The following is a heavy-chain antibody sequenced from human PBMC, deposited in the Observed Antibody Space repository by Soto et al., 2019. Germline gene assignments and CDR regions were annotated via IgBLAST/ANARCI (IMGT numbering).Heavy chain of an antibody. V-gene: IGHV1-3*01. CDR1: GYTFTSYD. D-gene: IGHD3-10*01. CDR2: INAGNGNT. CDR3: ASRKSSPYFDY. J-gene: IGHJ4*02. Sequence: ASVKVSCKASGYTFTSYDMHWVRQAPGQRLEWMGWINAGNGNTKYAQKFQGRVTMTRNTSISTAYMELSSLRSEDTAVYYCASRKSSPYFDYWGQGTLVTVSS.